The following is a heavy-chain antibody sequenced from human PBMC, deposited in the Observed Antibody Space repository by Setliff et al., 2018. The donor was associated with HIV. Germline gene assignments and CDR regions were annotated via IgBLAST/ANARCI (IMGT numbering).Heavy chain of an antibody. CDR2: IYHSGST. CDR3: ARDEQLVRGSHYYYYMDV. CDR1: GGSISSNNW. Sequence: SETLSLTCAVSGGSISSNNWWSWVRQPPGKGLEWIGEIYHSGSTNYNPSLKSRVTISVDTSKNQFSLKLSSVTAADTAVYYCARDEQLVRGSHYYYYMDVWGKGTTVTVSS. D-gene: IGHD6-6*01. J-gene: IGHJ6*03. V-gene: IGHV4-4*02.